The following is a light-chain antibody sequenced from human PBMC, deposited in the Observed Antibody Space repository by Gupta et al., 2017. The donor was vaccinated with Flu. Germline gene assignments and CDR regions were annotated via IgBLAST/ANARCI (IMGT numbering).Light chain of an antibody. CDR1: HSVSSY. CDR3: QHRINCPTT. J-gene: IGKJ2*01. V-gene: IGKV3-11*01. Sequence: PTPVSSSPGSSATRSCRVRHSVSSYLAWYLQKPGQSPRLLIYFGSNRATGVPARFSGSGSGTXFTLTIXSLEPEDFAVYYCQHRINCPTTFGXGTKLEIK. CDR2: FGS.